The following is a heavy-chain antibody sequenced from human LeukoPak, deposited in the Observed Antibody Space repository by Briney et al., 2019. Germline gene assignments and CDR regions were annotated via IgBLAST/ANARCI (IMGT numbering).Heavy chain of an antibody. J-gene: IGHJ3*02. D-gene: IGHD2-2*01. V-gene: IGHV3-30*02. CDR3: AKDRIGYCSSTSCSGRAFDI. CDR1: GFTFSSYG. Sequence: GGSLRLSCAASGFTFSSYGMHWVRQAPGKGLEWVAFIRYDGSNKYYADSVKGRFNISRDNSKNTLYLQINSPRAEDTAAYYCAKDRIGYCSSTSCSGRAFDIWGQGTMVTVSS. CDR2: IRYDGSNK.